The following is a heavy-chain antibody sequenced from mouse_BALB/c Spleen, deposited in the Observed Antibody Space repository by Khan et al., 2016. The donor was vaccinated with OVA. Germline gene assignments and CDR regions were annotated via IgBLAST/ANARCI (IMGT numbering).Heavy chain of an antibody. Sequence: VQLKQSGPELVKPGASVKISCKASGYTFTDYNMDWVKQSHGKRLEWLGYIYPNDGGSGYNQKFKTKATLTVDISSSTAYMELRSLTSEDSAVYYCARSGYGSFAFWCQETLVTVS. CDR2: IYPNDGGS. CDR3: ARSGYGSFAF. J-gene: IGHJ3*01. CDR1: GYTFTDYN. V-gene: IGHV1S29*02. D-gene: IGHD1-2*01.